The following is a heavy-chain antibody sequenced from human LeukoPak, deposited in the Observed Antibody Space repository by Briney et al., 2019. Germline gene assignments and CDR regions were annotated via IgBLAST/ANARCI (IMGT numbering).Heavy chain of an antibody. CDR1: GYTFTGYY. CDR2: INPKSGSK. CDR3: AREIGSNATPFDY. Sequence: GAAVKVTCKASGYTFTGYYIYWVRQAPGQGLEWMGWINPKSGSKNYAQKFQGRVTMPRDASIRTANMELSRLRSDDTAVYYCAREIGSNATPFDYWGERTLVTVSS. V-gene: IGHV1-2*02. J-gene: IGHJ4*02. D-gene: IGHD2-15*01.